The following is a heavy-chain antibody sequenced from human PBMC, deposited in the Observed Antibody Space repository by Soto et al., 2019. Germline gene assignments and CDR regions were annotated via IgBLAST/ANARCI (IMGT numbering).Heavy chain of an antibody. J-gene: IGHJ4*02. Sequence: SETLSLTCAVYGGSFSGYYWSWIRQPPGKGLEWIGEINHSGSTNYNPSLKSRVTISVDTSKNQFPLKLSSVTAADTAVYYCARGKLSDYVWGSYRYHFDYWGQGTVVTVSS. CDR2: INHSGST. V-gene: IGHV4-34*01. D-gene: IGHD3-16*02. CDR3: ARGKLSDYVWGSYRYHFDY. CDR1: GGSFSGYY.